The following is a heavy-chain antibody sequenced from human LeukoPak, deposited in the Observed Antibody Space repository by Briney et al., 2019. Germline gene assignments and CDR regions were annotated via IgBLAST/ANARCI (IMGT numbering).Heavy chain of an antibody. CDR3: ARGGWGYGSGSYYVI. Sequence: GASVKVSCKASGYTFTSYGISWVQQAPGQGLEWMGWISAYNGNTNYAQKLQGRVTMTTDTSTSTAYMELRRLRSDDTAVYYCARGGWGYGSGSYYVIWGQGTMVTVPS. CDR1: GYTFTSYG. D-gene: IGHD3-10*01. CDR2: ISAYNGNT. J-gene: IGHJ3*02. V-gene: IGHV1-18*01.